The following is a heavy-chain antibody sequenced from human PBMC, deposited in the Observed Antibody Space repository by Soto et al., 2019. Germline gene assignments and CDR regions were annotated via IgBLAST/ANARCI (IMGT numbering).Heavy chain of an antibody. J-gene: IGHJ1*01. Sequence: QVQLVESGGGVVQPGRSLRLSCAASGFTFSSYGMHWVRQAPGKGLEWVAVISYDGSNKYYADAVKGRFTISRDNSKNTLYLQMNSLRVEDTAVYYCAKSGWFQYIAGGIGSFQLWGQGTLVTVSS. CDR1: GFTFSSYG. V-gene: IGHV3-30*18. CDR2: ISYDGSNK. D-gene: IGHD1-26*01. CDR3: AKSGWFQYIAGGIGSFQL.